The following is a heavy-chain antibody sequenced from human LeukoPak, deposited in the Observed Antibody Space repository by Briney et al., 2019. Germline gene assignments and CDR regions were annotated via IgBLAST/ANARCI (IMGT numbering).Heavy chain of an antibody. CDR3: ARTPRNGYNYYFDY. CDR2: IYYSGST. J-gene: IGHJ4*02. Sequence: SETLSLTCTVSGYSISSGYYWGWIRQPPGKGLEWIGYIYYSGSTNYNPSLKSRVTISVDTSKNQFSLKLSSVTVVDTAVYYCARTPRNGYNYYFDYWGQGTLVTVSS. V-gene: IGHV4-38-2*02. D-gene: IGHD5-24*01. CDR1: GYSISSGYY.